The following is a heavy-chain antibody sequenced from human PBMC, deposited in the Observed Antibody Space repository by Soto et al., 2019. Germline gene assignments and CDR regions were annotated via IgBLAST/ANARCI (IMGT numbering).Heavy chain of an antibody. CDR2: IYYSGRT. J-gene: IGHJ4*02. CDR1: GGSISSYY. Sequence: SETLSLTCTVSGGSISSYYWSWIRQPPGKGLEWIGYIYYSGRTYYNPSLKSRVGITVDTSKNQFSLNLNSVTDADTAFYYCARWVEVSLDYFDSWGQGILVIVSS. V-gene: IGHV4-59*01. D-gene: IGHD2-15*01. CDR3: ARWVEVSLDYFDS.